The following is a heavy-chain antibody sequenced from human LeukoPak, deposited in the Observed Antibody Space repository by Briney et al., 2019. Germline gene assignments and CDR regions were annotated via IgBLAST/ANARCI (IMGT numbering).Heavy chain of an antibody. D-gene: IGHD6-19*01. Sequence: GGSLRLSCAASGFTFSSYAMSWVRQAPGKGLEWVSAISGSGGSTYYADSVKGRSTISRDNSKNTLYLQMNRLRAENTAVYYCAKDPKYSSGRFDYWGQGTLVTVSS. J-gene: IGHJ4*02. CDR1: GFTFSSYA. CDR2: ISGSGGST. V-gene: IGHV3-23*01. CDR3: AKDPKYSSGRFDY.